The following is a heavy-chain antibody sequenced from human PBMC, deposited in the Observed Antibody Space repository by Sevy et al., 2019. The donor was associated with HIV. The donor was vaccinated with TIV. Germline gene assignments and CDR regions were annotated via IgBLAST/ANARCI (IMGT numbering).Heavy chain of an antibody. D-gene: IGHD3-10*01. CDR1: GGSISSYY. V-gene: IGHV4-59*01. CDR2: IYYSGST. CDR3: ARVGYYGSGSYYTFDY. Sequence: KQSQTLSLTCTVSGGSISSYYWSWIRQPPGKGLERIGYIYYSGSTNYNPSLKSRVTISVDTSKNQFSLKLSSVTAADTAVYYCARVGYYGSGSYYTFDYWGQGTLVTVSS. J-gene: IGHJ4*02.